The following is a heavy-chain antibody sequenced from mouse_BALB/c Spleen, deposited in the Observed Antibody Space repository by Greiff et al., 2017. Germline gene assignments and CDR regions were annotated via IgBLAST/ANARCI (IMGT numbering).Heavy chain of an antibody. J-gene: IGHJ3*01. V-gene: IGHV3-8*02. CDR3: ARWGDHWFAY. CDR1: GDSITSGY. Sequence: EVKVEESGPSLVKPSQTLSLTCSVTGDSITSGYWNWIRKFPGNKLEYMGYISYSGSTYYNPSLKSRISITRDTSKNQYYLQLNSVTTEDTATYYCARWGDHWFAYWGQGTLVTVSA. CDR2: ISYSGST.